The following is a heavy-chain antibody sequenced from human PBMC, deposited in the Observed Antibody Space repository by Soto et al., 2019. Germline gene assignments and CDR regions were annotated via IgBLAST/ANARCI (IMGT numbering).Heavy chain of an antibody. CDR2: ISGSGGST. CDR1: GFTFSSDA. CDR3: AKRFVEPRSITIFGA. V-gene: IGHV3-23*01. J-gene: IGHJ4*02. Sequence: EVQLLESGGGLVQPGGSLRLSCAASGFTFSSDAMSWVRQAPGKGLEWVSAISGSGGSTYYAYSVKGRFTISRDNSKNTRYLQMNSLRAEDTAVYYCAKRFVEPRSITIFGAWGQGTLVTVSS. D-gene: IGHD3-3*01.